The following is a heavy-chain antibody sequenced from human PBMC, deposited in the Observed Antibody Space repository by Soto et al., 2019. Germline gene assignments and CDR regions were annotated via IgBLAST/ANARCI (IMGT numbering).Heavy chain of an antibody. D-gene: IGHD2-2*01. Sequence: QLQLQESGPGLVKPSETLSLTCTVSGGSISSSSYYWGWIRQPPGKGLEWIGSIYYSGSTYYNPSLKSRVTISVDTSKNQFSLKLSSVTAADTAVYYCASNLRPEYQPLMPPFDYWGQGTLVTVSS. CDR3: ASNLRPEYQPLMPPFDY. V-gene: IGHV4-39*01. J-gene: IGHJ4*02. CDR2: IYYSGST. CDR1: GGSISSSSYY.